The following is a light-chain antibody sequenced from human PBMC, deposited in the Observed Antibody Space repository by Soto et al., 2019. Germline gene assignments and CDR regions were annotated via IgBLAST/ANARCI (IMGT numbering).Light chain of an antibody. J-gene: IGKJ4*01. CDR3: MQVTHWPLT. CDR2: NVS. V-gene: IGKV2-30*01. Sequence: DVVLSQSPLSLPVTLGQPASISCRSSQSLEYSYGNTYLTWFQQRPGLSPRRLIYNVSNRDSGVPDRFSGSGSGTDFTLTINRVEAEDVGLYYCMQVTHWPLTFGGGTKVEMK. CDR1: QSLEYSYGNTY.